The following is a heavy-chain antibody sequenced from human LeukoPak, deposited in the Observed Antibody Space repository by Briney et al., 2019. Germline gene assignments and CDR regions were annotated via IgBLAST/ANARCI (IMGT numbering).Heavy chain of an antibody. CDR3: ARDYYGSGSYYKPFDY. CDR2: IIPICGTA. Sequence: SVKVPCKASGGTFSSYAISWVRQAPGQGLEWMGGIIPICGTANYAQKFQGRVTITADESTSTAYMELSSLRSEDTAVYYCARDYYGSGSYYKPFDYWSQGTLVTVHS. D-gene: IGHD3-10*01. J-gene: IGHJ4*02. V-gene: IGHV1-69*13. CDR1: GGTFSSYA.